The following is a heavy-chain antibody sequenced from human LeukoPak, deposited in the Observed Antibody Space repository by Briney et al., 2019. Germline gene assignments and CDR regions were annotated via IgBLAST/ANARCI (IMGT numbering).Heavy chain of an antibody. CDR3: ARQGGWHYYFDY. Sequence: SETLSLTCTGSGGSISSSSYDWGWIRQPPGKGLEWIGTIHYTGRTYYNPSLESRVTISVDTSKNRFSLELTSVTAADTAVYSCARQGGWHYYFDYWGQGTLVTVSS. CDR1: GGSISSSSYD. D-gene: IGHD2-15*01. CDR2: IHYTGRT. J-gene: IGHJ4*02. V-gene: IGHV4-39*01.